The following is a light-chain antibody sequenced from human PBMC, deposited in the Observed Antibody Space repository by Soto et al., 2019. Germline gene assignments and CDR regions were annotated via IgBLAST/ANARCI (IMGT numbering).Light chain of an antibody. CDR1: SASVSTSYY. V-gene: IGLV8-61*01. CDR3: ALYMRSGIWV. CDR2: STN. Sequence: QAVVTQEPSFSVSPGRTVTLTCGLSSASVSTSYYPSWYQQTPGQAPRTLIYSTNTRSSGVPDRFSGSILGNKAALTITGAQADDEADYYCALYMRSGIWVFGGGTKLTVL. J-gene: IGLJ3*02.